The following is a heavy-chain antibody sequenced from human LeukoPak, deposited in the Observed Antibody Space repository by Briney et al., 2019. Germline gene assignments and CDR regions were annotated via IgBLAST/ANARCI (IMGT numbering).Heavy chain of an antibody. D-gene: IGHD3-22*01. CDR2: INHSGGT. CDR3: ARLITMIDH. Sequence: SETLSLTCVVYGESFSGYYWSWIRQPPGKGLEWIGEINHSGGTNYNPSLMSGGTRLSETTKNKISLELRSVAAADTAVYYCARLITMIDHWGQGTLVSVSS. J-gene: IGHJ5*02. CDR1: GESFSGYY. V-gene: IGHV4-34*01.